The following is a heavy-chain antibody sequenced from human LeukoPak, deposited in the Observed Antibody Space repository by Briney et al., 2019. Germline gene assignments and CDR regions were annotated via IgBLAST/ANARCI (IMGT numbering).Heavy chain of an antibody. CDR3: ARVTIAAAGHFDY. V-gene: IGHV4-59*01. D-gene: IGHD6-13*01. CDR2: IYYSGST. CDR1: GGSISSYY. Sequence: SETLSLTCTVSGGSISSYYWSWIRQPPGKGLEWIGYIYYSGSTNYNPPLKSRVTISVDTSKNQFSLKLSSVTAADTAVYYCARVTIAAAGHFDYWGQGTLVTVSS. J-gene: IGHJ4*02.